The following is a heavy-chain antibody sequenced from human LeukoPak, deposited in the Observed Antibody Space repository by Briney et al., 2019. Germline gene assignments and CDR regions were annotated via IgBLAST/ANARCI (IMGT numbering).Heavy chain of an antibody. D-gene: IGHD1-1*01. V-gene: IGHV1-3*01. J-gene: IGHJ6*02. Sequence: ASVKVSCKAAGYIFSSYVMHWVRQAPGQRLEWMGWINAGSGNTKYSQKFQGRVTVTRDTSARTAYMELSSLRFEDSAVYYCARVGPTTMLYYYYYGMDAWGQGTTVTVSS. CDR3: ARVGPTTMLYYYYYGMDA. CDR1: GYIFSSYV. CDR2: INAGSGNT.